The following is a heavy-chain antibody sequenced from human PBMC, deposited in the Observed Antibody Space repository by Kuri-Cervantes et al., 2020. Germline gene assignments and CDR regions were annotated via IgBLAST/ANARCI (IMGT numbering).Heavy chain of an antibody. Sequence: LSLTCAASGFTFSSYGMHWVRQAPGKGLEWVAVIWYDGSNKYYANSVKGRFTISRDNSKNTLYLQMNSLRAEDTAVYYCAREWFRDGYENTGIDYWGQGTLVTVSS. CDR2: IWYDGSNK. CDR3: AREWFRDGYENTGIDY. D-gene: IGHD5-24*01. CDR1: GFTFSSYG. V-gene: IGHV3-33*08. J-gene: IGHJ4*02.